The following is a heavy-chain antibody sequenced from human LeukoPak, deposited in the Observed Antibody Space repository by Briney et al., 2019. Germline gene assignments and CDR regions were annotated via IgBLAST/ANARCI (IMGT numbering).Heavy chain of an antibody. D-gene: IGHD2-2*01. Sequence: GASVKVSCKVSGYTLTELSMHWVRQAPGKGLEWMGGFDPEDGETPIFAQKFQGRVTMTEDTSTDTAYMELSSLRSEDTAVCYCATGTIYCSSCSDDYWGQGTLVTVSS. CDR3: ATGTIYCSSCSDDY. CDR2: FDPEDGET. V-gene: IGHV1-24*01. CDR1: GYTLTELS. J-gene: IGHJ4*02.